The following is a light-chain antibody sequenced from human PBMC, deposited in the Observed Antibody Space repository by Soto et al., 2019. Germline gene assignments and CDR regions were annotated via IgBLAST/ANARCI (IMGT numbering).Light chain of an antibody. J-gene: IGKJ4*01. CDR2: AAS. Sequence: ETVMTQSPATLSVSPGERATLSFRASQSVGSNVAWYQQKPGQAPRLLIHAASTRATGIPTRFSGSGSGTEFTLTINRLQSEDFAVYYCQQYNDWPALTFGGGTKVEMK. V-gene: IGKV3-15*01. CDR3: QQYNDWPALT. CDR1: QSVGSN.